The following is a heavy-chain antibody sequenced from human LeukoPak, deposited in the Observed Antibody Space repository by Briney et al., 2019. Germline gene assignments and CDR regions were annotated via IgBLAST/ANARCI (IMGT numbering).Heavy chain of an antibody. CDR3: ARDPPSFQH. V-gene: IGHV3-48*01. CDR1: GFTFSSYS. Sequence: PGGSLRLSCAASGFTFSSYSMNWVSQAPGKGLEWVSYISSSSSTIYYADSVKGRFTISRDNSKNTLYLQMNSLRAEDTAVYYCARDPPSFQHWGQGTLVTVSS. J-gene: IGHJ1*01. CDR2: ISSSSSTI.